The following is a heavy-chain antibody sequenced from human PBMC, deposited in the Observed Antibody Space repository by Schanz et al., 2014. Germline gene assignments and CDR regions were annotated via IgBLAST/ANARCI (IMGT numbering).Heavy chain of an antibody. CDR3: VKGTDAY. CDR2: IRHDGSKE. Sequence: VQLVESGGGLVQPGGSLRLSCAASGFTFTGHWMSWVRQAPGKGLEWVAFIRHDGSKENSADSVKGRFTVSRDNSKNTVYLQMNSLRTEDTAVYYCVKGTDAYWGQGTLVTVSS. V-gene: IGHV3-30*02. CDR1: GFTFTGHW. J-gene: IGHJ4*02.